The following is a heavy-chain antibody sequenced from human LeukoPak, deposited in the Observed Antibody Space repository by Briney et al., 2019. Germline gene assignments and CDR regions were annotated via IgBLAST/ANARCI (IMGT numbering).Heavy chain of an antibody. V-gene: IGHV3-9*01. D-gene: IGHD2-21*02. CDR1: GFTFDDYA. Sequence: GGSLRLSCAASGFTFDDYAMHWVRQAPGKGLEWVSGISWNSGSIGYADSVKGRFTISRDNAKNSLYLRMNSLRAEDTALYYCAKDIGCGGDCPGGAFDIWGQGTMVTVSS. CDR3: AKDIGCGGDCPGGAFDI. J-gene: IGHJ3*02. CDR2: ISWNSGSI.